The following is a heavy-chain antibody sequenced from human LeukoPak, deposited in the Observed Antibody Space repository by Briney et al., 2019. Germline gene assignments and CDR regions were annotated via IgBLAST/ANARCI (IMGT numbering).Heavy chain of an antibody. V-gene: IGHV5-51*01. CDR1: GYNFTSHW. J-gene: IGHJ3*01. D-gene: IGHD2-21*02. CDR2: IYPGDSDS. CDR3: ARGHHVVVATATCASDAFDL. Sequence: GESLKISCKGSGYNFTSHWIGRVRQMPGKGLEWMGIIYPGDSDSRQSPSLRGQVTISADKSINTAYLQWNSLKASDTAMYYCARGHHVVVATATCASDAFDLWGQVTMVTVSS.